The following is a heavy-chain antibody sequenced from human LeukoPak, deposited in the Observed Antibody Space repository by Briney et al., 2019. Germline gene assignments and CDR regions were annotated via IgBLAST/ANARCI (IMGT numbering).Heavy chain of an antibody. V-gene: IGHV3-7*01. J-gene: IGHJ4*02. CDR1: GFTFDDYA. CDR2: IKQDGSEK. CDR3: ARDWAAAGCFDY. Sequence: GRSLRLSCAASGFTFDDYAMHWVRQAPGKGLEWVANIKQDGSEKYYVDSVKGRFTISRDNAKNSLYLQMNSLRAEDTAVYYCARDWAAAGCFDYWGQGTLVTVSS. D-gene: IGHD6-13*01.